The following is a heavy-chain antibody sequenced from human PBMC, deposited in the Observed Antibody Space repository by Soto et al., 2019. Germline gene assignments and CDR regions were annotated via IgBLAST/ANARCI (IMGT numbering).Heavy chain of an antibody. CDR2: ISDDGSNK. Sequence: QVQLVESGGGVVQPGRSLRLSCAASGFTFSSYAMHWVRQAPGKGLEWVAVISDDGSNKYYADSVKGRFTISRDNSKNTLYLQMNSLRAEDTAVYYCARDRVTMVRGVIITRKGFDYWGQGTLVTVSS. V-gene: IGHV3-30-3*01. J-gene: IGHJ4*02. D-gene: IGHD3-10*01. CDR3: ARDRVTMVRGVIITRKGFDY. CDR1: GFTFSSYA.